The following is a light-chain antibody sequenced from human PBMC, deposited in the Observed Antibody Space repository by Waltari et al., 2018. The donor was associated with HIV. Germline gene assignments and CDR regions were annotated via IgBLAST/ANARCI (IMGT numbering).Light chain of an antibody. CDR1: QSVFLKSNKMNY. V-gene: IGKV4-1*01. CDR3: HQYYSTLQT. Sequence: DIVMTQSPDSLAVSLGERATINCKSSQSVFLKSNKMNYLAWYQQKPGQPPKLLIYWASTRESGVPDRCNGGGSGTEFTLTINSLQAEDVAVYYCHQYYSTLQTFGPGTKLNI. J-gene: IGKJ3*01. CDR2: WAS.